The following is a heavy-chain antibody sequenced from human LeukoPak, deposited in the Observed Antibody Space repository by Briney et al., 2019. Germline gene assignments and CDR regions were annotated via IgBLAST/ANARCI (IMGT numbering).Heavy chain of an antibody. CDR3: ARGYYYDSSGYPKLTDY. J-gene: IGHJ4*02. V-gene: IGHV1-8*01. D-gene: IGHD3-22*01. CDR2: MNPNSGNT. Sequence: ASVKVSCKASGYTFTSYDINWVRQATGQGLEWVGWMNPNSGNTGYAQKFQGRVTMTRNTSISTAYMELSNLRSEDTAVYYCARGYYYDSSGYPKLTDYWGQGTLVTVSS. CDR1: GYTFTSYD.